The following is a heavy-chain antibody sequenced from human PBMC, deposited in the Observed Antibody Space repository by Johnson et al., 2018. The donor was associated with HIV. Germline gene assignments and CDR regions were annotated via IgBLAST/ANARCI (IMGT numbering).Heavy chain of an antibody. CDR1: GFTFRSYD. CDR3: ARVGYCSGGSCFSGAFDI. D-gene: IGHD2-15*01. CDR2: IGTAGDT. J-gene: IGHJ3*02. Sequence: VQLVESGGGLVQPGGSLRLSCAASGFTFRSYDMHWVRQATGKGLEWVSGIGTAGDTYYPGSVKGRFTISRENAKNSLYLQMNSLRVGDTDVYYCARVGYCSGGSCFSGAFDIWGQGTMVTVSS. V-gene: IGHV3-13*01.